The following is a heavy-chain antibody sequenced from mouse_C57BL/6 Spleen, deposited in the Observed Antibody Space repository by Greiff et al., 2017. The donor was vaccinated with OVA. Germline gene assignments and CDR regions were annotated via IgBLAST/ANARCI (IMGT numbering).Heavy chain of an antibody. D-gene: IGHD1-1*01. V-gene: IGHV5-12*01. J-gene: IGHJ1*03. Sequence: EVNVVESGGGLVQPGGSLKLSCAASGFTFSDYYMYWVRQTPEKRLEWVAYISNGGGSTYYPDTVKGRFTISRDNAKNTLYLQMSRLKSEDTAMYYCARPITSHWYFDVWGTGTTVTVSS. CDR2: ISNGGGST. CDR1: GFTFSDYY. CDR3: ARPITSHWYFDV.